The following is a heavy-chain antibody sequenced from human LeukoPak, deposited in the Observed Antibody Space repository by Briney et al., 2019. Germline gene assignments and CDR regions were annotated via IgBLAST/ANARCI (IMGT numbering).Heavy chain of an antibody. V-gene: IGHV3-7*01. CDR1: GFTFSSSW. J-gene: IGHJ4*02. CDR3: ARELTGGSCYDY. D-gene: IGHD2-15*01. Sequence: GGSLTLSCSASGFTFSSSWMRWARPARGKGREWVAKIKQDGREKYYVDTVKGRFNISRDNANNSLYLQMNSLRAEDTAVYCYARELTGGSCYDYWGQGTLFTVSS. CDR2: IKQDGREK.